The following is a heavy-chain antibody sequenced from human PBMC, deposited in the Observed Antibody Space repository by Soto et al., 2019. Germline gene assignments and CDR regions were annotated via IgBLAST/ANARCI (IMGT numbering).Heavy chain of an antibody. CDR2: IIPMFETA. Sequence: SVKVSCKASGGTFGNFAISWVRQAPGQGLEWMGGIIPMFETANYAQRFQGRVTIIADESTNTVYMYLTGLRSEDTAVYYCATEGGLGSSGWGVFYYSGMDVWGQGTMVTVSS. V-gene: IGHV1-69*13. CDR1: GGTFGNFA. J-gene: IGHJ6*02. CDR3: ATEGGLGSSGWGVFYYSGMDV. D-gene: IGHD6-19*01.